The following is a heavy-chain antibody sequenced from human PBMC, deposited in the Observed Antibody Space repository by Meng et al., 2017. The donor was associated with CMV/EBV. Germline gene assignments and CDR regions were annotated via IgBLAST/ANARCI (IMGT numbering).Heavy chain of an antibody. Sequence: GGSLRLSCAASGFTFSDYYMSRIRQAPGKGLEWVSYISSSGSTIYYADSVKGRFTISRDNAKNSLYLQMNSLRAEDTAVYYCAREPPGNYIYYYYGMDVWGQGTTVTVSS. V-gene: IGHV3-11*04. CDR2: ISSSGSTI. CDR3: AREPPGNYIYYYYGMDV. D-gene: IGHD4-11*01. CDR1: GFTFSDYY. J-gene: IGHJ6*02.